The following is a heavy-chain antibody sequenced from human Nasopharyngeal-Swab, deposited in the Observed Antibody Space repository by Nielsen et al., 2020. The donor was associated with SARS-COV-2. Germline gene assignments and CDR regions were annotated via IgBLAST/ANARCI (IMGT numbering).Heavy chain of an antibody. Sequence: TLSLTCTVSGGSISSGGYYWSWIRQHQGKGLEWIGYIYYSGSTYYNPSLKSRVTISVDTSKNQFSLKLSSVTAADTAVYYCAREGYSYGYSPSYYGMDVWGQGTTVTVSS. D-gene: IGHD5-18*01. CDR2: IYYSGST. V-gene: IGHV4-31*03. CDR1: GGSISSGGYY. J-gene: IGHJ6*02. CDR3: AREGYSYGYSPSYYGMDV.